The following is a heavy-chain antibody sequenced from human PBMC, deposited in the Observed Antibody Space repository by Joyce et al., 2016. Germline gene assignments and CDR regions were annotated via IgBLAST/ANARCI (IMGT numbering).Heavy chain of an antibody. CDR1: GSTFSTSS. J-gene: IGHJ6*02. CDR2: ISYTSYYR. Sequence: QLVESGGGVVKPGGSLRLSCEASGSTFSTSSMSWFRQAPGKGLEWVATISYTSYYRFHAEAVRGRFTVSRDNAKKTLYLQMNSLRAEDSAVLYCARGGISYYYAMDVWGQGTTVTVSS. D-gene: IGHD3-16*01. V-gene: IGHV3-21*01. CDR3: ARGGISYYYAMDV.